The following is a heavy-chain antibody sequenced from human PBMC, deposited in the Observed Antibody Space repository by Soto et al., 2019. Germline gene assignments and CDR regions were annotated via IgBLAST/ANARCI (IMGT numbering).Heavy chain of an antibody. CDR1: GYPFTGYH. CDR3: ARAREYSFGYNYVDP. J-gene: IGHJ5*02. Sequence: GSSVKVCCKASGYPFTGYHIHWVRQAPGQGIEWKGLINPSDGRTRYAQKYEGRVTMTRDTSTTIVYMELSSPRSEDTALYECARAREYSFGYNYVDPWG. CDR2: INPSDGRT. V-gene: IGHV1-46*01. D-gene: IGHD5-18*01.